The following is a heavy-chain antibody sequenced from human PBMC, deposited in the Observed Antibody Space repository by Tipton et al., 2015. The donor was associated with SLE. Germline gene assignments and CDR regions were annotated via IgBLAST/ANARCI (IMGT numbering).Heavy chain of an antibody. V-gene: IGHV4-59*12. CDR3: ASGSSSWYGGFDI. Sequence: TLSLTCTVSGGSISSYYWSWIRQPPGKGLEWIGYIYYSGSTNYNPSLKSRVTISVETSKNQFSLKLTSVTAADTAVYYCASGSSSWYGGFDIWGQGTMVTVSS. J-gene: IGHJ3*02. CDR2: IYYSGST. CDR1: GGSISSYY. D-gene: IGHD6-13*01.